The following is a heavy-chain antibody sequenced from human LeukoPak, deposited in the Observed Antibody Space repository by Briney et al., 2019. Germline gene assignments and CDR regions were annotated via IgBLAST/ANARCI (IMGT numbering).Heavy chain of an antibody. V-gene: IGHV3-74*01. CDR2: INSDGSST. CDR3: AREELGNWFDP. J-gene: IGHJ5*02. Sequence: QPGGSRRLSCAASGFTFSSYWMHWVRHAPGKGLVWVSRINSDGSSTSYADSVKGRFTISRDNAKNTLYLQMNSLRAEDTAVYYCAREELGNWFDPWGQGTLVTVSS. CDR1: GFTFSSYW. D-gene: IGHD6-13*01.